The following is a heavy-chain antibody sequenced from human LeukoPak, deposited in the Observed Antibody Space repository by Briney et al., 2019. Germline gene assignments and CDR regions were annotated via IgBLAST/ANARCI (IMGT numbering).Heavy chain of an antibody. J-gene: IGHJ1*01. V-gene: IGHV4-59*01. CDR3: ARGSGIHAWNLQH. Sequence: SETLSLTCSVSDDSISDYYWCWIRQPPGRGLEWIGYTRYGGTTSQNPSLKSRVTMSVDTSKNRLSLRLTSVTAADTAVYYCARGSGIHAWNLQHWGQGTLVTVSS. CDR2: TRYGGTT. CDR1: DDSISDYY. D-gene: IGHD1-1*01.